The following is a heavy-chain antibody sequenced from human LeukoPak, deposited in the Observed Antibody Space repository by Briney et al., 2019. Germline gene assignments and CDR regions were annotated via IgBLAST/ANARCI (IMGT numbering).Heavy chain of an antibody. D-gene: IGHD6-19*01. CDR3: ASTGSSSGWYEDY. J-gene: IGHJ4*02. Sequence: SETLSLTCTVSGGSVSSGSYYWSWIRQPPGKGLEWIGYIYYSGSTNYNPSLKSRVTISVDTSKNQFSLKLSSVTAADTAVYYCASTGSSSGWYEDYWGQGTPVTVSS. CDR2: IYYSGST. V-gene: IGHV4-61*01. CDR1: GGSVSSGSYY.